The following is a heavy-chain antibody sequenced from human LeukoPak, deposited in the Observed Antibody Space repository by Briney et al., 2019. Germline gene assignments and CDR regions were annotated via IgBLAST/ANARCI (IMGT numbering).Heavy chain of an antibody. CDR3: ARHEGGSGSCLGWFDP. CDR1: GGSISSSSYY. Sequence: SETLSLTCTVSGGSISSSSYYWGWIRQPPGKGLEWIGSIYYSGSTYYNPSLKSRVTISVDTSKNQFSLKLSSVTAADTAVYYCARHEGGSGSCLGWFDPWGQGTLVTVSS. CDR2: IYYSGST. J-gene: IGHJ5*02. V-gene: IGHV4-39*01. D-gene: IGHD3-10*01.